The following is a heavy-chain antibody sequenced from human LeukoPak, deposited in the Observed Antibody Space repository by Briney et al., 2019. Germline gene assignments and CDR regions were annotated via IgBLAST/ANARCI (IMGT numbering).Heavy chain of an antibody. V-gene: IGHV3-66*01. CDR2: IFSHGET. J-gene: IGHJ4*02. CDR3: ARDPPAVSINTYA. D-gene: IGHD2-8*01. CDR1: GFTVGNNY. Sequence: GGSLRLSCAAAGFTVGNNYMNWVRQAPGKGLEWVSLIFSHGETSYADSVKGRFTISRDNSKNTLYLQMNGLRVEDTAVYYCARDPPAVSINTYAWGQGTLVTVSS.